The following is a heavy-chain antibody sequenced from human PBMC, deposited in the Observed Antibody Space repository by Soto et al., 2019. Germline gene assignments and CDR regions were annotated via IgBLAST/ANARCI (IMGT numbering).Heavy chain of an antibody. Sequence: TLSLTCTVSGGSVRSGSYYWSWIRQPPGKGLEWMGYIYYSGSTNYNPSLKSRVTISVDTSKNQFSLRLSSVTAADTAVYYCARVNDDAFDIWGQGTMVTVSS. CDR2: IYYSGST. V-gene: IGHV4-61*01. D-gene: IGHD1-1*01. J-gene: IGHJ3*02. CDR1: GGSVRSGSYY. CDR3: ARVNDDAFDI.